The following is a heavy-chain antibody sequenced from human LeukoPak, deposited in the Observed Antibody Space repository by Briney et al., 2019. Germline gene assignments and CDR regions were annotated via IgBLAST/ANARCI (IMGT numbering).Heavy chain of an antibody. D-gene: IGHD6-19*01. J-gene: IGHJ4*02. V-gene: IGHV3-23*01. Sequence: GGSLRLSCAASGFTFSSYAMSWVRQAPGKGLEWVSAISGSGGSTYYADSVKGRFPISRDNSKNTLYLQMNSLRAEDTAVYYCAKDSSGRQPSADFDYWGQGTLVTVSS. CDR3: AKDSSGRQPSADFDY. CDR2: ISGSGGST. CDR1: GFTFSSYA.